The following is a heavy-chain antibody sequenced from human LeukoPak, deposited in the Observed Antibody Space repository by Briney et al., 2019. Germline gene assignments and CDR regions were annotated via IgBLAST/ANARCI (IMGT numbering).Heavy chain of an antibody. CDR1: GGSFSGYY. Sequence: PSETLSLTCAVYGGSFSGYYWSWIRQPPGEGLEWIGEINHSGSTNYNPSLKSRVTISVDTSKNQFSLKLSSVTAADTAVYYCARGSGEVTYYYGSGSYFPPYYLDYWGQGTLVTVSS. J-gene: IGHJ4*02. CDR2: INHSGST. V-gene: IGHV4-34*01. D-gene: IGHD3-10*01. CDR3: ARGSGEVTYYYGSGSYFPPYYLDY.